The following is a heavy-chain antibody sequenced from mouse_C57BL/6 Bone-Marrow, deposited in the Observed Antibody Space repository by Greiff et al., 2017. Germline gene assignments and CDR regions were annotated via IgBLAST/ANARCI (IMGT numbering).Heavy chain of an antibody. CDR2: ISSGGSYT. CDR1: GFTFSSYG. D-gene: IGHD1-1*01. Sequence: EVQRVESGGDLVKPGGSLKLSCAASGFTFSSYGMSWVRQTPDKRLEWVATISSGGSYTYYPDSVKGRFTISRDNAKNTLYLQMSSLKSEDTAMYYCARQGYYGAMDYGGQGTSVTVSS. V-gene: IGHV5-6*01. CDR3: ARQGYYGAMDY. J-gene: IGHJ4*01.